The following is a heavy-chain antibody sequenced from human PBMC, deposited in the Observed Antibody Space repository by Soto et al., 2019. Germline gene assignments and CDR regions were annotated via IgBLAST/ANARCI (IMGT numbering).Heavy chain of an antibody. J-gene: IGHJ3*02. CDR2: INHSGST. CDR1: GGSFSGYY. CDR3: ARCQSVVSPWAFDI. D-gene: IGHD2-15*01. Sequence: QVQLQQWGAGLLKPSETLSLTCAVYGGSFSGYYWSWIPQPPGKGLEWIGEINHSGSTNYNPSRRSRVTISVDTSKSQFSRKLSSVTAADTAVYYCARCQSVVSPWAFDIWGQGTMVTVSS. V-gene: IGHV4-34*01.